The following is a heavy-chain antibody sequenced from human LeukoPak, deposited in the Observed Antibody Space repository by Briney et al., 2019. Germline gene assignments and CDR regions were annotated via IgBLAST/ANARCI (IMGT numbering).Heavy chain of an antibody. CDR3: ARDRMVRGVQTFDY. D-gene: IGHD3-10*01. J-gene: IGHJ4*02. Sequence: SETLYLTCTVSGGSISSYYWSWIRQPPGKGLEWIGYIYYSGSTNYNPSLKSRVTISVDTSKNQFSLKLSSVTAADTAVYYCARDRMVRGVQTFDYWGQGTLVTVSS. CDR1: GGSISSYY. CDR2: IYYSGST. V-gene: IGHV4-59*01.